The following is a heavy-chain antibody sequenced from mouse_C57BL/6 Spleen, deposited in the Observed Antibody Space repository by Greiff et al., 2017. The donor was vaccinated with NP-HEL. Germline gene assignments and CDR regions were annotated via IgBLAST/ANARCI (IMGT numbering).Heavy chain of an antibody. J-gene: IGHJ2*01. CDR3: ANVYY. CDR2: IYTRSGNT. Sequence: VKLMESGAELARPGASVKMSCKASGYTFTSYGMSWVKQRTGQGLEWIGEIYTRSGNTYYNEQFKGKATLTADKSSSTAYMERRSLTSEYAAVYFCANVYYWGQGTTLTVSS. CDR1: GYTFTSYG. V-gene: IGHV1-81*01.